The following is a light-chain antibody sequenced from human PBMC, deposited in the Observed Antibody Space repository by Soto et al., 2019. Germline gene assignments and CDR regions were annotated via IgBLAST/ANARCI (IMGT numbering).Light chain of an antibody. CDR1: SSDVGSYNL. CDR3: CSYAGSSTVV. V-gene: IGLV2-23*01. J-gene: IGLJ2*01. CDR2: EGS. Sequence: QSVLTQPASVSGSPGQSITISCTGTSSDVGSYNLVSWYQQHPDKAPKLMIYEGSKRPSGVSNRFSGSKSGNTASLTISGLQAEEEADYYCCSYAGSSTVVFGGGTKVTVL.